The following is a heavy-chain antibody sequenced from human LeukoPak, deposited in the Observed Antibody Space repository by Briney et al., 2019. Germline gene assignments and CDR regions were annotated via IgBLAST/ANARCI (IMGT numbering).Heavy chain of an antibody. J-gene: IGHJ4*02. D-gene: IGHD3-9*01. CDR1: GFTFSSYS. CDR3: ARESVDYDILTGYQFDY. Sequence: GGSLRLSCAASGFTFSSYSMNWVRQAPGKGLERVSSISSSSSYIYYADSVKGRFTISRDNAKNSLYLQMNSLRAEDTAVYYCARESVDYDILTGYQFDYWGQGTLVTVSS. V-gene: IGHV3-21*01. CDR2: ISSSSSYI.